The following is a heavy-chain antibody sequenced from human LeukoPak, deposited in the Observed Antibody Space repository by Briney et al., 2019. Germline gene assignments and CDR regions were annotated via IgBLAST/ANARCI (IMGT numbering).Heavy chain of an antibody. Sequence: PSETLSLTCTVSGGSISSYYWSWIRQPPGKGLEWIGYIYTSGSTNYNPSLKSRVTISVDTSKNQFSLKLSSVTAADTAVYYCARHYSRSSWPNYYYYYMDVWAKGPRSPSP. CDR1: GGSISSYY. V-gene: IGHV4-4*09. J-gene: IGHJ6*03. CDR2: IYTSGST. D-gene: IGHD6-13*01. CDR3: ARHYSRSSWPNYYYYYMDV.